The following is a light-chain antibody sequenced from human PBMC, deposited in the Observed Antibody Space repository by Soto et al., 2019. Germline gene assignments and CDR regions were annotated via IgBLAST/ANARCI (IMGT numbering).Light chain of an antibody. CDR3: QTWDTGMV. J-gene: IGLJ2*01. CDR1: SGHSTYA. CDR2: VNSDGSH. V-gene: IGLV4-69*01. Sequence: QSVLTQSPSASASLGASVKLTCTLSSGHSTYAIAWHQQQPEKGPRYLMKVNSDGSHSRGGGIPDRFSGSSSGAERYLTISGLQSEDEADYYCQTWDTGMVFGGGTKVTVL.